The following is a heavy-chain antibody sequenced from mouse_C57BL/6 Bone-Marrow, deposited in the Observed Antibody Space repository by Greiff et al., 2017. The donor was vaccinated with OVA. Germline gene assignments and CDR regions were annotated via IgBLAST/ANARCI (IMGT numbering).Heavy chain of an antibody. D-gene: IGHD1-1*01. Sequence: EVQRVESGGGLVQPKGLLKLSCAASGFSFNTYAMNWVRQAPGKGLEWVARIRSKSNNYATYYADSVKDRFTISRDDSESRLHLQMKNLKTEDTAMDYCVRHNYGSSYDYAMDYWGQGTSVTVSS. CDR3: VRHNYGSSYDYAMDY. V-gene: IGHV10-1*01. J-gene: IGHJ4*01. CDR2: IRSKSNNYAT. CDR1: GFSFNTYA.